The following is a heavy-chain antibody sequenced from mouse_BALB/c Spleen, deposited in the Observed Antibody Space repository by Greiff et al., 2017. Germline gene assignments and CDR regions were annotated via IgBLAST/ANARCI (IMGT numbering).Heavy chain of an antibody. CDR1: GYTFTDYN. CDR2: IYPYNGGT. V-gene: IGHV1S29*02. CDR3: AGVRPFAY. J-gene: IGHJ3*01. D-gene: IGHD2-14*01. Sequence: DVKLQESGPELVKPGASVKISCKASGYTFTDYNMHWVKQSHGKSLEWIGYIYPYNGGTGYNQKFKSKATLTVDNSSSTAYMELRSLTSEDSAVYYCAGVRPFAYWGQGTLVTVSA.